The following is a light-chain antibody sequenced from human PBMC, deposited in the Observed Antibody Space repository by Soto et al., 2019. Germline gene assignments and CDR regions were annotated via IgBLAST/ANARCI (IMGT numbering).Light chain of an antibody. CDR2: EVS. Sequence: QTALTQPPSAYGSPGQSVTISCTGTSSDVGGYNYVSWYQQHPGKAPKLMIYEVSKRPSGVPDRFSGSKSGNTASLTVSGLQAEDEADYYCCSYAGSNNGVFGGGTKVTVL. CDR3: CSYAGSNNGV. J-gene: IGLJ2*01. V-gene: IGLV2-8*01. CDR1: SSDVGGYNY.